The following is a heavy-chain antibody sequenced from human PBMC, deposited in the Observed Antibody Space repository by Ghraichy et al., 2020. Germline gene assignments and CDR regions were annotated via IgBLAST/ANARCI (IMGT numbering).Heavy chain of an antibody. CDR1: GGSFSGYY. J-gene: IGHJ4*02. V-gene: IGHV4-34*01. CDR2: INHSGST. D-gene: IGHD3-3*01. Sequence: SETLSLTCAVYGGSFSGYYWSWIRQPPGKGLEWIGEINHSGSTNYNPSLKSRVTISVDTSKNQFSLKLSSVTAADTAVYYCARGRRYYDFWSGYWSALYYWGQGTLVTVSS. CDR3: ARGRRYYDFWSGYWSALYY.